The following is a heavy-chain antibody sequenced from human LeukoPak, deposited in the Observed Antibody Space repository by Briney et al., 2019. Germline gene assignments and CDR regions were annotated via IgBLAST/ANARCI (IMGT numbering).Heavy chain of an antibody. D-gene: IGHD1-26*01. V-gene: IGHV1-69*13. CDR2: IIPIFGTA. CDR1: GGTFSNYA. Sequence: GASVKVSCKASGGTFSNYAFSWVRQAPGQGLEWMGGIIPIFGTANYAQKFQGRVTITADESTSTAYMELSSLRSEDTAVYYCARGGGGELLLSWFDPWGQGTLVTVSS. CDR3: ARGGGGELLLSWFDP. J-gene: IGHJ5*02.